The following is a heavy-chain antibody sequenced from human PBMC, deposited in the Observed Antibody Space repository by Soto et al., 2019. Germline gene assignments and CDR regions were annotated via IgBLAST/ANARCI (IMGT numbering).Heavy chain of an antibody. J-gene: IGHJ5*02. D-gene: IGHD6-19*01. CDR2: ISWDGGST. V-gene: IGHV3-43*01. CDR3: AKHCSTRGWSRWFHP. CDR1: GFTFDDYT. Sequence: GGSQRLSCAASGFTFDDYTMHWVRQAPGKGLEWVSLISWDGGSTYYADSVKGRFTISRYHSKNSLFLQLNSLRTEDTALYYCAKHCSTRGWSRWFHPKGERTLVNVST.